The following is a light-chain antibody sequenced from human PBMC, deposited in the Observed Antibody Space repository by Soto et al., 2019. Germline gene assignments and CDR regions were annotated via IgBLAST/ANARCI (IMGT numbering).Light chain of an antibody. CDR3: SSYGGSNNLL. J-gene: IGLJ2*01. V-gene: IGLV2-8*01. Sequence: QSVLTQPPSASGSPGQSVTISCTGTSRDIGGYDFVSWYQQHPGKAPKLLIYDVIKRPSGVPDRFSGSKSGNTASLTVSGLQNDDEADYYCSSYGGSNNLLFGGGTKVTVL. CDR1: SRDIGGYDF. CDR2: DVI.